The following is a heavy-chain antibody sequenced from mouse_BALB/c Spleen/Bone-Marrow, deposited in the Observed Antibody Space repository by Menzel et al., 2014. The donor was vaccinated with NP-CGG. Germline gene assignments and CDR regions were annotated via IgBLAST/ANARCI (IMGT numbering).Heavy chain of an antibody. J-gene: IGHJ2*01. CDR3: ARDKGRVFFDY. V-gene: IGHV7-3*02. CDR2: IRNKANGYTT. CDR1: GFTFTDYY. Sequence: EVHLVESGGGLVQPGGSLRLSCATSGFTFTDYYMNWVRQPPGKALEWLGFIRNKANGYTTEYSASVKSRFPISRDNSQNILYLQMNTLRVDDSATYYCARDKGRVFFDYWGQGTTLTVSS.